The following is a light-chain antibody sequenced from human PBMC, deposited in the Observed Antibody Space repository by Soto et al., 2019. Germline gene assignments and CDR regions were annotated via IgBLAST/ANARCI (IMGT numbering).Light chain of an antibody. CDR2: KAS. V-gene: IGKV1-5*03. J-gene: IGKJ1*01. CDR3: QHYNSYSEA. CDR1: QCISKW. Sequence: QVTRSRCTLYAYVRYRVTITCRASQCISKWLAWYQQKPGKAPKLLIYKASTLKSGVPSRFSGSGSGTEFTLTISSLQPDDFATDYCQHYNSYSEAFGQWTKVVIK.